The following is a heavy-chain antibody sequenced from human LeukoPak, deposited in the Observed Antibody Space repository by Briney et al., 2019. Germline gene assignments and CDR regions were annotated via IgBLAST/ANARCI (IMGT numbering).Heavy chain of an antibody. J-gene: IGHJ4*02. V-gene: IGHV3-20*04. CDR2: INWNGGSR. Sequence: RPGGSLRLSCAASGLTFEDYGMSWVRHAPGKGLEWVSGINWNGGSRHYADSVKGRFTISRDNAKNSLYLQMTSLRAEDTAFYYCASSYSGTDLHNFDNWGQGTLVTVSS. CDR3: ASSYSGTDLHNFDN. CDR1: GLTFEDYG. D-gene: IGHD1-26*01.